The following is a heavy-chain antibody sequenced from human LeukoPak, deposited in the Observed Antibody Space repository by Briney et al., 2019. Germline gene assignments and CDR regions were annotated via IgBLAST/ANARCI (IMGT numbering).Heavy chain of an antibody. CDR1: GGSISSYY. CDR2: DYYSGSS. V-gene: IGHV4-59*01. J-gene: IGHJ3*02. CDR3: ARDLKLDGSSGYYAFDI. Sequence: RSETLSLTCTVSGGSISSYYWSWIRQPPGKGLEWIGYDYYSGSSNYNPSLKSRVTISVDTSKNQFSLKMSSVTAADTAVYYCARDLKLDGSSGYYAFDIWGQGTMVTVSS. D-gene: IGHD3-22*01.